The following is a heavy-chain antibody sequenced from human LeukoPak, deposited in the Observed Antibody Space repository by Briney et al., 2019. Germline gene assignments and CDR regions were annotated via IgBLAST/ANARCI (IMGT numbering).Heavy chain of an antibody. D-gene: IGHD1-14*01. J-gene: IGHJ4*02. V-gene: IGHV3-7*01. CDR3: AKDTSIGITGNGFDH. Sequence: GGSLRLSCVASGFTFSTYWMSWVRQAPGKGLEWVANIKQDGSEKYYVDSLKGRFTISRDNSKNTLYLQMNSLRAEDTALYYCAKDTSIGITGNGFDHWGQGTLVIVSS. CDR2: IKQDGSEK. CDR1: GFTFSTYW.